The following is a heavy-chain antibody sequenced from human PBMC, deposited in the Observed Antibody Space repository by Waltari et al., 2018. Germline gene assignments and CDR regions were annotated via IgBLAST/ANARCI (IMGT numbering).Heavy chain of an antibody. CDR3: ARENRGSYYYYMDV. CDR1: GGSISSYY. J-gene: IGHJ6*03. V-gene: IGHV4-59*01. Sequence: QVQLQESGPGLVKPSETLSLTCTVSGGSISSYYWSWIRQPPGKGLEWIGYIYYSGSTNYNPSLKSRVTISVDTSKNQFSLKLSSVTAADTAVYYCARENRGSYYYYMDVWGKGTTVTVSS. D-gene: IGHD3-16*02. CDR2: IYYSGST.